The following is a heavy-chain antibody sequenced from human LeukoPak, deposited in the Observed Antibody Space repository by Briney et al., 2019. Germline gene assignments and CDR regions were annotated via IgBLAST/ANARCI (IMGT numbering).Heavy chain of an antibody. V-gene: IGHV4-59*01. CDR2: IYYSGST. D-gene: IGHD3-22*01. CDR3: ARGGHYYEGAFDI. CDR1: GGSISSYY. Sequence: SETLSLTCTVSGGSISSYYWSWIRQPPGKGLEWIGYIYYSGSTNYNPSLKSRVTISVDTSKNQFSLKLSSVTAADTAVYYCARGGHYYEGAFDIWGQGTMVTVPS. J-gene: IGHJ3*02.